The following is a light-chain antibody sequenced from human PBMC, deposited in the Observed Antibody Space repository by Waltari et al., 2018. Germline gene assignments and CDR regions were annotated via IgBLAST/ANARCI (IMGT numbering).Light chain of an antibody. CDR3: QKYGTLPAT. CDR2: DAS. J-gene: IGKJ1*01. CDR1: QSVSST. V-gene: IGKV3-20*01. Sequence: EIVLTQSPGTLSLSPGERATLSCRASQSVSSTLAWYQQKPGQPPRLLIYDASTRATGIPDRFSGSGSGTDFSLTISRLEPEDFAVYYCQKYGTLPATFGQGTKVEIK.